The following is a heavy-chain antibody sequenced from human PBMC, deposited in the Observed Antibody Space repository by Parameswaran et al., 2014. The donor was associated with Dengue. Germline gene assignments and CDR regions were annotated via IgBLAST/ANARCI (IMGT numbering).Heavy chain of an antibody. Sequence: VRQAPGKGLEWISYISSRGSTIYYTESVKGRFTISRDNAKNSLYLQMNSLRAEDTAIYYCARKIIGAAGGFDSWGRGTLVTVS. CDR2: ISSRGSTI. CDR3: ARKIIGAAGGFDS. V-gene: IGHV3-48*03. D-gene: IGHD6-13*01. J-gene: IGHJ4*02.